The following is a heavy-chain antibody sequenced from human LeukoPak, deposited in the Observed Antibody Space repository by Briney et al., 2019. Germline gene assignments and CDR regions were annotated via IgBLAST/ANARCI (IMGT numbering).Heavy chain of an antibody. CDR2: IYHSGST. J-gene: IGHJ4*02. D-gene: IGHD3-22*01. V-gene: IGHV4-4*02. CDR3: ANGHYYDSSGYYSY. Sequence: PSETLSLTCAVSGGSISSSNWWSWVRQPPGKGLEWIGEIYHSGSTNYNPSLKSRVTISVDTSKNQSSLKLSSVTAADTAVYYCANGHYYDSSGYYSYWGQGTLVTVSS. CDR1: GGSISSSNW.